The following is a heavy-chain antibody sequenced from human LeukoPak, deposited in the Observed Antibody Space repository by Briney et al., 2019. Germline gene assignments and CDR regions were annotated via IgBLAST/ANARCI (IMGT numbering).Heavy chain of an antibody. V-gene: IGHV3-30*02. J-gene: IGHJ4*02. Sequence: PGGSLRPSCAASGFTFSIYGMHWVRQAPGKGLEWVAFIRYDGSNKYYADSVKGRFTISRDNSKNTLYLQMNSLRVDDTAVYYCAKDSSAYESSGYYYDYWGQGTLVPVSS. D-gene: IGHD3-22*01. CDR3: AKDSSAYESSGYYYDY. CDR1: GFTFSIYG. CDR2: IRYDGSNK.